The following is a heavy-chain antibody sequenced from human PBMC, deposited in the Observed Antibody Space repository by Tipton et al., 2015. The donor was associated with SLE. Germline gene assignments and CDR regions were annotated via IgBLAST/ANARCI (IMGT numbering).Heavy chain of an antibody. D-gene: IGHD3-9*01. J-gene: IGHJ4*02. CDR3: ARGGSRHFSD. CDR2: IKQDGSDK. V-gene: IGHV3-7*01. CDR1: GFTFSTYW. Sequence: GSLRLSCAASGFTFSTYWMTWVRQAPGKGLEWVANIKQDGSDKYYVDSVKGRFTISRDNTKNTLYLQMDSLRAEDTAVYYCARGGSRHFSDWGQGTLVTVSS.